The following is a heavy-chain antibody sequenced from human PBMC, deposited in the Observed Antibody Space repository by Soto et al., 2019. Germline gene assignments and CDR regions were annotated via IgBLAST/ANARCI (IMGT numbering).Heavy chain of an antibody. V-gene: IGHV1-46*01. CDR3: ARIDVGDV. CDR2: INPSGGST. J-gene: IGHJ6*02. CDR1: GYTFTSYY. D-gene: IGHD3-16*01. Sequence: QVQLVQSGAEVKKPGASVKVSCKTSGYTFTSYYIHWVRQAPGQGLEWMGIINPSGGSTSYAQKFEGRVIMTRDTSTSTVYMELSSLRSEDTAVYYCARIDVGDVWGQGTTVTVSS.